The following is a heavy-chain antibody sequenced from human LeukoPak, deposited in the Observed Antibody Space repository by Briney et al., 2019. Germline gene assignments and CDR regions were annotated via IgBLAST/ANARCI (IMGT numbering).Heavy chain of an antibody. D-gene: IGHD1-26*01. J-gene: IGHJ6*03. V-gene: IGHV4-34*01. CDR3: ARLSVIVGSTLEYYYYYMDV. Sequence: SETLSLTCAVYGGSFSGYYWSWIRQPPGKGLEWIGEINHSGSTNYNPSLKSRVTISVDTSKNQFSLKLTPVTAADTAVYYCARLSVIVGSTLEYYYYYMDVWGQGTTVTVSS. CDR1: GGSFSGYY. CDR2: INHSGST.